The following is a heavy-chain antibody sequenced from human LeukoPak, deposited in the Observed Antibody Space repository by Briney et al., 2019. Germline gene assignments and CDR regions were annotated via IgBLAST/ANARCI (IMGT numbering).Heavy chain of an antibody. CDR1: GFIFKNYA. V-gene: IGHV3-23*01. CDR2: ISGSGGTT. Sequence: GGSLRLSCAASGFIFKNYALSWVRQAPGKGLEWVSVISGSGGTTYYADSVKGRFTISRDNSKNTVFLQMNSLRAGDTAVYYCARQAYTTMAYIDYWGQGTLVTVSS. D-gene: IGHD5-18*01. J-gene: IGHJ4*02. CDR3: ARQAYTTMAYIDY.